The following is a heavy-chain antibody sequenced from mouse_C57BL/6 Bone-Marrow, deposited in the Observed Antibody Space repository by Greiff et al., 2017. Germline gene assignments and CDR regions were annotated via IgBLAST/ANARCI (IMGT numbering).Heavy chain of an antibody. V-gene: IGHV1-54*01. D-gene: IGHD2-4*01. J-gene: IGHJ2*01. Sequence: QVQLQQSGAELVRPGTSVKVSCKASGYAFTNYLIEWVKQRPGQGLEWIGVINPGSGGTNYNEKFKGKATLTADKSSSTAYMQLSSLTSEDSAVYFCARGGLRLYLDYWGQGTTLTVSS. CDR3: ARGGLRLYLDY. CDR2: INPGSGGT. CDR1: GYAFTNYL.